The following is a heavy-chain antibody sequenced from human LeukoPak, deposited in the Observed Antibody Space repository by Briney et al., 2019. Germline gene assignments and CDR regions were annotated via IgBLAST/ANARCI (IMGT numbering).Heavy chain of an antibody. D-gene: IGHD6-19*01. CDR3: ARDRVGSGCRRPYYFEH. CDR2: ISHNTGAT. V-gene: IGHV1-2*02. CDR1: GYTFTRYY. Sequence: GSVKVSCKPSGYTFTRYYLHWLRQAPGQRLEGVGWISHNTGATTSAQRFQGSVTLTRDTYITTAYMKLTALTSDDTAVYYCARDRVGSGCRRPYYFEHWGQGALVTASS. J-gene: IGHJ4*02.